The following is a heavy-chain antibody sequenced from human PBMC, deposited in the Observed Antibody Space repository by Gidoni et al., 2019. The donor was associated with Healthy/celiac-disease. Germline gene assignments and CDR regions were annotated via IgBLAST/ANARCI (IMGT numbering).Heavy chain of an antibody. CDR2: IYYSGST. D-gene: IGHD4-17*01. Sequence: QVQLQESGPGLVKPSQTLSLTCTVSGGSISSGDYYWSWIRQPQGKGLEWIGYIYYSGSTYSNPFITSRVTISVDTSKTQFSLKLSSVTAADTAVYYCARAYGDYGLSGLFDYWGQGTLVTVSP. CDR1: GGSISSGDYY. J-gene: IGHJ4*02. V-gene: IGHV4-30-4*01. CDR3: ARAYGDYGLSGLFDY.